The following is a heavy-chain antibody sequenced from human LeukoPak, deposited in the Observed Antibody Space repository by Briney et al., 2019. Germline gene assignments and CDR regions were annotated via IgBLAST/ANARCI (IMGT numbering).Heavy chain of an antibody. J-gene: IGHJ5*02. Sequence: PSQTLSLTCTVSGGSISSGSYYWSWIRQPAGKGLEWIGYIYYSGSTNYNPSLKSRVTISVDTSKNQFSLKLSSVTAADTAVYYCARGGGYGELSQGYNWFDPWGQGTLVTVSS. CDR3: ARGGGYGELSQGYNWFDP. D-gene: IGHD3-10*01. V-gene: IGHV4-61*10. CDR1: GGSISSGSYY. CDR2: IYYSGST.